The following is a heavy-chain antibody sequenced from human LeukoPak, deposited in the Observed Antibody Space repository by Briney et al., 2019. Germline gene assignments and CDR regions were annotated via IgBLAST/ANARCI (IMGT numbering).Heavy chain of an antibody. CDR3: ARLSSSSNQHWFDP. D-gene: IGHD6-6*01. CDR2: IYHSGST. J-gene: IGHJ5*02. V-gene: IGHV4-4*02. CDR1: GRSISSANW. Sequence: SETLSLTCAVSGRSISSANWWTWVRRPPGKGLEWIGEIYHSGSTNYNPSLKRRVTISVDKSENQFSLKLTSVTAADTAVYYCARLSSSSNQHWFDPWGQGTLVTVSS.